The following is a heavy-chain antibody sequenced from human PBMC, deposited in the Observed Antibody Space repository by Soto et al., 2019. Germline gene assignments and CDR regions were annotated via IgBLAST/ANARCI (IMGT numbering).Heavy chain of an antibody. J-gene: IGHJ5*02. CDR2: INPDNGNT. CDR1: GYTFTRYT. CDR3: ARGIATGQLDP. V-gene: IGHV1-3*01. D-gene: IGHD2-21*01. Sequence: ASVKVSCNASGYTFTRYTMNWGRQAPGQRLEWMGWINPDNGNTKSSQKFQDRVIITRDTSASTAYMDLSSLRSEDTAVYYCARGIATGQLDPWGQGTLVTVSS.